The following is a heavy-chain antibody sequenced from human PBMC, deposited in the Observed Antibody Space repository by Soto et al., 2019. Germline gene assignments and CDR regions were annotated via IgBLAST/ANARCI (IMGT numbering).Heavy chain of an antibody. Sequence: ASVKVSCKASGYTFTAHSIHWVRQAPGQKFEWLGWITAGAGYTDYSQNFQGRVTITRDTSATTAYMHLSNLKSEDTAIYYCARENFPQSGSYYDSWGQGTLVTVSS. CDR3: ARENFPQSGSYYDS. V-gene: IGHV1-3*01. J-gene: IGHJ4*02. CDR1: GYTFTAHS. CDR2: ITAGAGYT. D-gene: IGHD1-26*01.